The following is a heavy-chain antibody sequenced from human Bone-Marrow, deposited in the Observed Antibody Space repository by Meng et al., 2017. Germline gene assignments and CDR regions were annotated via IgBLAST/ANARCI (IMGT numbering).Heavy chain of an antibody. J-gene: IGHJ6*02. CDR3: ARVGHSSSWYVFVYYYGMDV. CDR1: GGPFSSYA. V-gene: IGHV1-69*06. D-gene: IGHD6-13*01. CDR2: IIPIFGTA. Sequence: SVQVSCKASGGPFSSYAISWVRQAPGQGLEWMGGIIPIFGTANYARNSQGRVRSTADKYTSTAYMELSSRRSEDTAVCYCARVGHSSSWYVFVYYYGMDVWGQETTVTVSS.